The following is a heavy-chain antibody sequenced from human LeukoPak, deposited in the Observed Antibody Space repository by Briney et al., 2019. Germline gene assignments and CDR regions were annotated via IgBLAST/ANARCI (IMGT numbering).Heavy chain of an antibody. CDR2: INHSGST. V-gene: IGHV4-34*01. J-gene: IGHJ6*02. CDR3: ARGRKYYDFWSGYPDYYYYYGMDV. Sequence: SETLSLTCAVYGGSFSGYYWSLIRQPPGKGLEWIGEINHSGSTNYNPSLKSRVTISVDTSKNQFSLKLSSVTAADTAVYYCARGRKYYDFWSGYPDYYYYYGMDVWGQGTTVTVSS. CDR1: GGSFSGYY. D-gene: IGHD3-3*01.